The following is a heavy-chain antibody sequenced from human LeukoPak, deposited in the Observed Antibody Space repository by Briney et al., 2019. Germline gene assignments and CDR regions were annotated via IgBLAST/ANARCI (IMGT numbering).Heavy chain of an antibody. Sequence: PGGSLRLSCAASGFTFDDYAMHWVRQAPGKGLEWVSGISWNSGSIGYADSVKGRFTISRDNAKNSLYLQMNSLRAEDTALYYCAKGGSGYYYGNNWFDPRGQGTLVTVSS. CDR3: AKGGSGYYYGNNWFDP. J-gene: IGHJ5*02. V-gene: IGHV3-9*01. CDR1: GFTFDDYA. CDR2: ISWNSGSI. D-gene: IGHD3-22*01.